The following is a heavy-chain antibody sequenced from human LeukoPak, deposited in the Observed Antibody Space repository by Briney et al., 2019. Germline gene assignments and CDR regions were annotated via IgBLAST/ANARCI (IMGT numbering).Heavy chain of an antibody. CDR3: ARDHLRGESTGCYHFGY. CDR2: INPNTGGT. V-gene: IGHV1-2*06. J-gene: IGHJ4*02. Sequence: GASVKVSCKASGYTFTGYYMHWLRQAPGQRLEWMGRINPNTGGTNYAQKFQGRVTMTRDTSISTAYMELSRLRSDDTAVFYCARDHLRGESTGCYHFGYWGQGTLVTVSS. D-gene: IGHD3-16*02. CDR1: GYTFTGYY.